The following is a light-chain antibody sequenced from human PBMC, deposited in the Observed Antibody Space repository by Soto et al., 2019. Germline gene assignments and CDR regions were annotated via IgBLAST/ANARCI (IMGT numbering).Light chain of an antibody. Sequence: DIQMTQSPSSLSASVGDRVTITCRASQSISRYLNWYKQTPGKAPKIMIYAASSLQSGVPSRFRASGYGKDFTITIRSLQPEEGATDDGQQRYSSPGTFCQVTKVDI. CDR3: QQRYSSPGT. V-gene: IGKV1-39*01. J-gene: IGKJ1*01. CDR2: AAS. CDR1: QSISRY.